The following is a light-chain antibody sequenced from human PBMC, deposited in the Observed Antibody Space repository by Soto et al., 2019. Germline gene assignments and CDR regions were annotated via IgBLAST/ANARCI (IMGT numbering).Light chain of an antibody. Sequence: EIVLTQSPATLSLSPGERATLSCRASQSVGSSLAWYQQQPGQAPRLLIFRASDGPTAIPDRFSGSGFGTDFTLTISSLEPEDFAVYYCQQSSNGATFGPGTKVDVK. V-gene: IGKV3-11*01. CDR2: RAS. CDR3: QQSSNGAT. CDR1: QSVGSS. J-gene: IGKJ3*01.